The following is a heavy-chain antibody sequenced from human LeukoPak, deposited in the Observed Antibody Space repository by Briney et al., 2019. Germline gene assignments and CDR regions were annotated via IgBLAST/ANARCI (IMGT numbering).Heavy chain of an antibody. Sequence: GGSLGLSCAASGFTFDDYAMHWVRQAPGKGLEWVSGISWNSGSIGYADSVKGRFTISRDNAKNSLYLQMNSLRAEDTALYYCAKDHCSGGSCYLGYWYFDLWGRGTLVTVSS. CDR2: ISWNSGSI. CDR1: GFTFDDYA. V-gene: IGHV3-9*01. J-gene: IGHJ2*01. D-gene: IGHD2-15*01. CDR3: AKDHCSGGSCYLGYWYFDL.